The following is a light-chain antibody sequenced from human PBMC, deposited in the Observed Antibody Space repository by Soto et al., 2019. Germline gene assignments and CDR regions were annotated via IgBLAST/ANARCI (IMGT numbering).Light chain of an antibody. CDR2: SND. Sequence: QTVVTQPPSASGTPGQRVTISCSGSISNIGSNYVYWYQQLPGTAPKLLIYSNDQRPSGVPDRFSGSKSGTSASLAISGLRSEDEADYYCAAWDDSLSGHVVFGGGTKLTVL. V-gene: IGLV1-47*02. CDR3: AAWDDSLSGHVV. J-gene: IGLJ2*01. CDR1: ISNIGSNY.